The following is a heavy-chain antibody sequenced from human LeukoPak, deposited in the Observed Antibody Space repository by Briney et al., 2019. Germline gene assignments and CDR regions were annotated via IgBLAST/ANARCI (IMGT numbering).Heavy chain of an antibody. J-gene: IGHJ6*03. CDR1: GFTFDDYG. Sequence: GGSLRLSCAASGFTFDDYGMSWVRQAPGKGLEWVSGNADSVKGRFTISRDNGKNSLYLQMNSLRAEDTALYYCVREHYNYYMDVWGKGTTVTVSS. V-gene: IGHV3-20*04. CDR3: VREHYNYYMDV.